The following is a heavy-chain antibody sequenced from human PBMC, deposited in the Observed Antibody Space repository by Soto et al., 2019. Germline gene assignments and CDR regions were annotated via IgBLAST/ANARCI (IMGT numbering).Heavy chain of an antibody. J-gene: IGHJ4*02. CDR2: ISFDGTNK. CDR3: ARTSGCYYPY. D-gene: IGHD1-26*01. CDR1: GFSFSGYP. Sequence: QVQLVESGGGVVQPGRSLRLSCAASGFSFSGYPMHWVRQTPGKGLEWVALISFDGTNKYYADSVKGRFTISRDNSRNTLCLQVNSLRSYYTSLYYCARTSGCYYPYWGQGTLVTVSS. V-gene: IGHV3-30-3*01.